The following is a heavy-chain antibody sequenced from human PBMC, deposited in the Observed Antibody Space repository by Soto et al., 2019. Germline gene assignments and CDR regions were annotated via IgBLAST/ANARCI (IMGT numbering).Heavy chain of an antibody. J-gene: IGHJ2*01. CDR2: IRAYNGNT. CDR3: ARDVENVGWYFDL. CDR1: RDGFASYC. V-gene: IGHV1-18*01. D-gene: IGHD1-1*01. Sequence: SVELCSEARRDGFASYCRRSLRQARGTGREWMGWIRAYNGNTNYAQKLQGRVTMTTDTSTSTAYMELRSLRSDDTAVYYCARDVENVGWYFDLWGRGTLVTVSS.